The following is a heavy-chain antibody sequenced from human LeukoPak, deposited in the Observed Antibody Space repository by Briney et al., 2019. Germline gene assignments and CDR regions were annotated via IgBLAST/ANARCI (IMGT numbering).Heavy chain of an antibody. V-gene: IGHV3-48*04. D-gene: IGHD6-19*01. CDR2: ISSSSSTI. CDR3: ARFYDTGWYGHFDY. Sequence: GGSLRLSCAAPGFTFSSYNMNWVRQAPGKGLEWVSYISSSSSTIYYADSVKGRFTISRDNAQNSLYLQMNSLRAEDTAVYYCARFYDTGWYGHFDYWGQGALVAVSS. CDR1: GFTFSSYN. J-gene: IGHJ4*02.